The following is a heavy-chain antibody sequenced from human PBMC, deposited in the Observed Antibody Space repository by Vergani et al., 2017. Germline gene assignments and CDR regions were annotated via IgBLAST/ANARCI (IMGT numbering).Heavy chain of an antibody. J-gene: IGHJ4*02. Sequence: EVQLVQSGAEVKTPGESLKISCKGSGYSFTSYWIGWVRQMPGKGLEWMGIIYPGDSDTRYSPSFQGQVTISADKSISTAYLQWSSLKALDTAMYYCARGQPDYIWGSYRDPFDYWGQGTLVTVSS. CDR1: GYSFTSYW. D-gene: IGHD3-16*02. V-gene: IGHV5-51*03. CDR2: IYPGDSDT. CDR3: ARGQPDYIWGSYRDPFDY.